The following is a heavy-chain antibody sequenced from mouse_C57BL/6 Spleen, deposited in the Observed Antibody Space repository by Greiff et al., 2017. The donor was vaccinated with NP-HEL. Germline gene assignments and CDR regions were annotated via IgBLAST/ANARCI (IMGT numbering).Heavy chain of an antibody. V-gene: IGHV5-17*01. D-gene: IGHD1-1*01. CDR3: ARTGGSSYRWFAY. Sequence: EVQRVESGGGLVKPGGSLKLSCAASGFTFSDYGMHWVRQAPEKGLEWVAYISSGSSTIYYADTVKGRFTISRDNAKNTLFLQMTSLRSEDTAMYYCARTGGSSYRWFAYWGQGTLVTVSA. CDR2: ISSGSSTI. CDR1: GFTFSDYG. J-gene: IGHJ3*01.